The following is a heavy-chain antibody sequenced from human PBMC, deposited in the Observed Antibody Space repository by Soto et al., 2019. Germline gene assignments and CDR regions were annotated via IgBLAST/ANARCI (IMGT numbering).Heavy chain of an antibody. CDR2: ISGSGGST. J-gene: IGHJ4*02. CDR3: VLWQPYYFDY. V-gene: IGHV3-23*01. Sequence: EVQLLESGGGLVQPGGSLRLSCAASGFTFSSYAMSWVRQAPGKGLEWVSAISGSGGSTYYADSVKGRFTISRDNSKNPIYLQMNSLRAEDTAVSYCVLWQPYYFDYWGQGTLVTVSS. CDR1: GFTFSSYA. D-gene: IGHD6-13*01.